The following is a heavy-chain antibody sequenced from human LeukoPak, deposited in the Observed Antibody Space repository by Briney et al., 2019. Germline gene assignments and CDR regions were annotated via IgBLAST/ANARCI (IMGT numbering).Heavy chain of an antibody. CDR3: ARGEIFGVGIIGAFDI. CDR2: IYNTGST. D-gene: IGHD3-3*01. Sequence: SETLSLTCTVSGGSISSSFYYWGWIRQPPGKGLEWIGSIYNTGSTYYNSSLKSRVTISVDTSKNQFSLKLSSVTAADTAVYYCARGEIFGVGIIGAFDIWGQGTMVTVSS. CDR1: GGSISSSFYY. J-gene: IGHJ3*02. V-gene: IGHV4-39*07.